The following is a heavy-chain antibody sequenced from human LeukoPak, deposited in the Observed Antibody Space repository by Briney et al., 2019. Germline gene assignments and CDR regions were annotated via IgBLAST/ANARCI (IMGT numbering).Heavy chain of an antibody. CDR1: GGTFSSYA. Sequence: SVKVSCKASGGTFSSYAISWVRQAPGQGLEWMGGIIPIFGTANYAQKFQGRVTITADESTSTAYMELSSLRSEDTAVYYCARDPRSWYGSGSYSLNWFDPWGQGTLVTVSS. J-gene: IGHJ5*02. CDR2: IIPIFGTA. CDR3: ARDPRSWYGSGSYSLNWFDP. D-gene: IGHD3-10*01. V-gene: IGHV1-69*13.